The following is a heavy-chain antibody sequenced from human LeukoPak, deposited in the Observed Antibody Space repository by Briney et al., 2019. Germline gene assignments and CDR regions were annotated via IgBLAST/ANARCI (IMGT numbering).Heavy chain of an antibody. J-gene: IGHJ4*02. V-gene: IGHV4-39*02. CDR2: IYYTGST. D-gene: IGHD3-22*01. CDR3: ARRTSGFPFDY. CDR1: GGSISSSSRY. Sequence: PSETLSLTCTVSGGSISSSSRYWGWIRQPPGKGLEWIGSIYYTGSTYYNPSLKSRVTISVDTSKNHFSLQLSSVTAADTAVYYCARRTSGFPFDYWGLGTLVTVSS.